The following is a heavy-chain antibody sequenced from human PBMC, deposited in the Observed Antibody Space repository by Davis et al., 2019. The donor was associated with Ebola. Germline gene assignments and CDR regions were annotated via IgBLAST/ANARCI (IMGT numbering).Heavy chain of an antibody. J-gene: IGHJ4*02. CDR3: AHLWGTATTGEFDY. CDR1: GFTFSNYV. Sequence: PGGSLRLSCAASGFTFSNYVMHWVRQAPGRGLEWVALIWYDGSNKYYADSVKGRFTISRDNSKNTLYLQMNSLRVEDTAVYYCAHLWGTATTGEFDYWGQGTLVIVSS. D-gene: IGHD3-16*01. V-gene: IGHV3-33*01. CDR2: IWYDGSNK.